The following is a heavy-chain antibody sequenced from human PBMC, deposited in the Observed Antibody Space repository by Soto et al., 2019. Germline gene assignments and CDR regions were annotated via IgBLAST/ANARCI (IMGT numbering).Heavy chain of an antibody. J-gene: IGHJ6*02. CDR1: GFAFGSHG. V-gene: IGHV3-30*03. CDR2: ISHDGQNQ. D-gene: IGHD2-21*01. CDR3: ARERADIVVAPVATSGMDV. Sequence: QVQLVESRGGVVQPGRSLKLSCIGSGFAFGSHGMHWVRQVSGKGLEWVAVISHDGQNQYYRDSVKGRFTISRDNSKNSLYLEVNSLRVEDTAVYHCARERADIVVAPVATSGMDVWGQGTAVTVSS.